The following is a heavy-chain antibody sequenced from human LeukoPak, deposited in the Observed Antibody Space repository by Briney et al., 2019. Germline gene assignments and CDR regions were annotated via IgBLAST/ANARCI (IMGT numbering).Heavy chain of an antibody. CDR1: GFTFSSYW. J-gene: IGHJ4*02. Sequence: PGGSLRLSCAASGFTFSSYWMSWVRQAPGKGLEWVANIKQDGSEKYYVDSVRGRFTISRDNAKNSLYLQMNSLRAEDTAVYYCARLHCSSTSCYSRGSYYFDYWGQGTLVTVSS. CDR3: ARLHCSSTSCYSRGSYYFDY. D-gene: IGHD2-2*01. CDR2: IKQDGSEK. V-gene: IGHV3-7*01.